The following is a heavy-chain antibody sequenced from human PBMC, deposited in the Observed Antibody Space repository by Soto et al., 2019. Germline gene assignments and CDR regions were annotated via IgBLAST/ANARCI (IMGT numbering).Heavy chain of an antibody. V-gene: IGHV3-23*01. CDR1: GFTFNNYA. CDR2: ISGSGDST. Sequence: EVQLLESGGGLVQPGGSLRLACAASGFTFNNYAMTWVRQAPGRGLEWVSAISGSGDSTFYAVSLKGRFTISRDNSKDTLFLRMTSLRADDTAVYYCAKGSSASARESPGSWGQGTLVTVSS. D-gene: IGHD3-10*01. CDR3: AKGSSASARESPGS. J-gene: IGHJ5*02.